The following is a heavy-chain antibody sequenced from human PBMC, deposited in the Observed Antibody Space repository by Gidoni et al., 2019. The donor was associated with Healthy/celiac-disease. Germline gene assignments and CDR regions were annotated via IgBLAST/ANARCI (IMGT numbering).Heavy chain of an antibody. CDR3: ASLAPPGIAVAGFDY. CDR1: GFTFSSYS. J-gene: IGHJ4*02. V-gene: IGHV3-21*01. D-gene: IGHD6-19*01. CDR2: MSSSSSYI. Sequence: EVQLVASGGGLVKPGGSLTLSCAASGFTFSSYSMNWVRQAPGKGLEWVSSMSSSSSYIYYADSVKGRFTISRDNAKNSLYLQMNSLRAEDTAVYYCASLAPPGIAVAGFDYWGQGTLVTVSS.